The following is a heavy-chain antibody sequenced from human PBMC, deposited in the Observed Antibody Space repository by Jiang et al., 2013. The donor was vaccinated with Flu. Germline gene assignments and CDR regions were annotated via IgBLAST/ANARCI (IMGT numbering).Heavy chain of an antibody. CDR2: IYPGDSDT. V-gene: IGHV5-51*01. CDR3: ARRVYCGGDCWNFDY. D-gene: IGHD2-21*01. J-gene: IGHJ4*02. Sequence: IGWVRQMPGKGLEWMGIIYPGDSDTRYSPSFQGQVTISADKSISTAYLQWSSLKASDTAMYYCARRVYCGGDCWNFDYWGQGTLVTVSS.